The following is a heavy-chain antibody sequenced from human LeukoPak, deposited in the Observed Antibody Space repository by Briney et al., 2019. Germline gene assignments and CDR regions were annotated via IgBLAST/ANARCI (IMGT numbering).Heavy chain of an antibody. J-gene: IGHJ4*02. CDR2: IKQDGSEK. CDR3: ASDREYYYGSGSFDY. V-gene: IGHV3-7*04. CDR1: GLTFSSYW. Sequence: GGSLRLSCAASGLTFSSYWMSWVRQAPGKGLEWVANIKQDGSEKYYVDSVKGRFTISRDNAKNSLYLQMNSMRAEDTAVYYCASDREYYYGSGSFDYWGQGTLVTVSS. D-gene: IGHD3-10*01.